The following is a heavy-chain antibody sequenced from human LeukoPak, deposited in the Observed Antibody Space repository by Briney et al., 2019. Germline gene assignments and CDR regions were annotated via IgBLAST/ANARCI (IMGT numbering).Heavy chain of an antibody. D-gene: IGHD3-3*01. CDR1: GFTFSSYA. V-gene: IGHV3-23*01. Sequence: GGSLRLSCAASGFTFSSYAMSWVRQAPGKGLEWVSAISGSGGSTYYADSVKGRFTISRDNSKNTLYLQMNSLRAEDTAVYYCAKAEPSITIFGVAHDAFDIWGQGTMVTVSS. CDR2: ISGSGGST. J-gene: IGHJ3*02. CDR3: AKAEPSITIFGVAHDAFDI.